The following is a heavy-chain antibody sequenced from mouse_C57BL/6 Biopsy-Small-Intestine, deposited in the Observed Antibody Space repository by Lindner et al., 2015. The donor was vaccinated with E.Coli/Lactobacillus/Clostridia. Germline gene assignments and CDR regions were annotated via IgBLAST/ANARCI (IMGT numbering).Heavy chain of an antibody. CDR1: GYTFTSYH. CDR2: INPNSGGT. D-gene: IGHD4-1*01. J-gene: IGHJ1*01. V-gene: IGHV1-18*01. CDR3: ARDLWDLTRSQYFHP. Sequence: SVKVSCKASGYTFTSYHMYWVRQAPGHGLEWMGWINPNSGGTNYAQKFQGRVTMTRDTSISTAYMELNSLRSDDTAVYYCARDLWDLTRSQYFHPWGQGTLVTVSS.